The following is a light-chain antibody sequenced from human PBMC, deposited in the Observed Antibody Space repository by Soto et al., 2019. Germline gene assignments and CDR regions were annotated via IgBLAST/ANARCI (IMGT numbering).Light chain of an antibody. Sequence: EIVLTQSPGTLSLSPGDRATLSCRASQSVGDYLGCYQQKPGQAPRLLIYDASQRATGVPARFSASGSETDFTLTISSLEPEDFAIYYCQQREDWPRAFGGGTKVDIK. J-gene: IGKJ4*01. CDR1: QSVGDY. CDR2: DAS. V-gene: IGKV3-11*01. CDR3: QQREDWPRA.